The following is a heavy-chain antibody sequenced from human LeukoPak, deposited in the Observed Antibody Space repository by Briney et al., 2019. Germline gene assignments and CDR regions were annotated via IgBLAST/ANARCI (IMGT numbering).Heavy chain of an antibody. V-gene: IGHV3-66*01. CDR2: IYSGGST. D-gene: IGHD1-20*01. CDR3: ARSITGYYIYYMDV. Sequence: GGSLRLSCAASGFTVSSNYMSWVRQAPGKGLEWVSVIYSGGSTYYADSVEGRFTISRDNAKNSLYLQMNSLRVEDTAVYYCARSITGYYIYYMDVWGKGTTVTVSS. CDR1: GFTVSSNY. J-gene: IGHJ6*03.